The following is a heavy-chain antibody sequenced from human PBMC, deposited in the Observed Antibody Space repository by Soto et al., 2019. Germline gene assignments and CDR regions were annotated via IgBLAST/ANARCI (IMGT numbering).Heavy chain of an antibody. CDR1: GYTFSRHG. D-gene: IGHD3-3*01. CDR3: ARGADDFSSGYYYEY. Sequence: QVQLVQSGAEVKKPGASVTVSCKASGYTFSRHGISWVRQAPGQGLEWMAWSGNTNYAQKFQGRLNLTTNPATSTAYMELRSLRSDDTAVYYCARGADDFSSGYYYEYWGQGTLGTVSS. CDR2: SGNT. J-gene: IGHJ4*02. V-gene: IGHV1-18*04.